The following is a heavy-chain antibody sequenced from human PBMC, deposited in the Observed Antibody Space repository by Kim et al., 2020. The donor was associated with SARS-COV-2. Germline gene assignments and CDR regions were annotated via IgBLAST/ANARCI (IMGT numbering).Heavy chain of an antibody. CDR3: ARGAGYSSPRGIFDY. CDR1: GFTFSSYA. V-gene: IGHV3-30-3*01. CDR2: ISYDGSNK. J-gene: IGHJ4*01. Sequence: GGSLRLSCAASGFTFSSYAMHWVRQAPGKGLEWVAVISYDGSNKYYADSVKGRFTISRHNSKNTLYLQMNSLRAEDTAVYYCARGAGYSSPRGIFDYWG. D-gene: IGHD6-13*01.